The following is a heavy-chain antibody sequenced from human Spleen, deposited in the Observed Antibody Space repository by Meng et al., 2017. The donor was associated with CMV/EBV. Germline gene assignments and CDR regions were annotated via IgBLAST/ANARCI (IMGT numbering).Heavy chain of an antibody. J-gene: IGHJ4*02. CDR3: ARDIQGLHGCDY. CDR1: GYTFTGYY. Sequence: ASVKVSCKASGYTFTGYYMHWVRQAPGQGLEWMGWINPNSGGTNYAQKFQGRVTMTRDTSISTAYMELSRLRSDDTAVYYCARDIQGLHGCDYWGQGTLVTVSS. D-gene: IGHD4-11*01. V-gene: IGHV1-2*02. CDR2: INPNSGGT.